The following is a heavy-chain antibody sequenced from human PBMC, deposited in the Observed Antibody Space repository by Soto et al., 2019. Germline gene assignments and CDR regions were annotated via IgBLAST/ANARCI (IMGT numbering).Heavy chain of an antibody. V-gene: IGHV3-9*01. CDR3: ARDRIEAAGTPRFNYYYGMDV. CDR1: GFKFDDYA. J-gene: IGHJ6*02. CDR2: ITWNSNNL. Sequence: PGGSLRLSCTASGFKFDDYAMHWVRQAPGKGLEWVSGITWNSNNLAYADSVKGRFTISRDNSKNTVFLQMNSLRAEDTAVYYCARDRIEAAGTPRFNYYYGMDVWGQGTTVTVSS. D-gene: IGHD6-13*01.